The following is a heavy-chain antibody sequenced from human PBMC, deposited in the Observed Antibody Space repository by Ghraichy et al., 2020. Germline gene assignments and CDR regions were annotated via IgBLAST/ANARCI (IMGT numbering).Heavy chain of an antibody. J-gene: IGHJ4*02. Sequence: GGSLRLSCAASGFIFNSYSMTWVRQAPGKGLEWVSSISRTSSYIYYADSVKGRFTISRDNAKNSLYLQMNSLRAEDTAVYYCARVSDDTSEYYSETFDYWGQGTLVTVSS. D-gene: IGHD3-22*01. CDR3: ARVSDDTSEYYSETFDY. CDR1: GFIFNSYS. CDR2: ISRTSSYI. V-gene: IGHV3-21*01.